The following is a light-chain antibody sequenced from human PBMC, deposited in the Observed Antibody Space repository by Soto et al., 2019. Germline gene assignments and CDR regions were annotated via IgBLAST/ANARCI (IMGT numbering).Light chain of an antibody. J-gene: IGKJ5*01. CDR2: DAS. V-gene: IGKV3-11*01. CDR1: QSLTNSY. Sequence: DMVLTQSPDTLSLSPGNRATLSCRASQSLTNSYIAWYQQKPGQAPRLLIYDASNRATGIPARFSGSGSGTDFTLTISSLEPEDFAVYYCQQRSNWPPKITFGQGTRLEIK. CDR3: QQRSNWPPKIT.